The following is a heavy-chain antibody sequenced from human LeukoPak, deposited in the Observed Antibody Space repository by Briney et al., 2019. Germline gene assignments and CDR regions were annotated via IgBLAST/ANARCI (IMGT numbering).Heavy chain of an antibody. CDR3: VNASLYLTGRNHNSGMDV. CDR1: GYTFTRYD. D-gene: IGHD3-9*01. J-gene: IGHJ6*02. Sequence: ASVKVSCKASGYTFTRYDIHRVRQATGQGLEWMGWINPDSGNTNYAQKFQGRVTMTRNTSISTAYMDLNSLRSKDTAVYDCVNASLYLTGRNHNSGMDVWGQGTTVTDCS. V-gene: IGHV1-8*01. CDR2: INPDSGNT.